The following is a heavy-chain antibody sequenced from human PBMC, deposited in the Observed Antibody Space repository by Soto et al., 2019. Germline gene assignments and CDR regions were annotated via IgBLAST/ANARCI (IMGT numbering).Heavy chain of an antibody. J-gene: IGHJ4*02. CDR3: ARDREYYFDY. Sequence: QVQLVESGGGVVQPGRSLRLSCAASGFTFSSYAMHWVRQAPGKGLEWVAVISYDGSNIYYADSVKGRFTISRDNSKNTLYLQMNSLRAEDTAVYYCARDREYYFDYWGQGTLVTVSS. D-gene: IGHD3-10*01. V-gene: IGHV3-30-3*01. CDR1: GFTFSSYA. CDR2: ISYDGSNI.